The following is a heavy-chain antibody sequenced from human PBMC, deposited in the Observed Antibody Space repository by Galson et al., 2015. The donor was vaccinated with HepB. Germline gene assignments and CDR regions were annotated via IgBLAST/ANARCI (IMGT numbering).Heavy chain of an antibody. CDR2: IYSDGRT. CDR1: GFTVSSND. CDR3: ARDAPFIGMHG. J-gene: IGHJ6*02. Sequence: SLRLSCAASGFTVSSNDMSWVRQAPGEGLEWVSGIYSDGRTYYADSVKGRFTISRNNSKNTLYLQMNSLRAEDTAVYYCARDAPFIGMHGWGQGTTVTVSS. V-gene: IGHV3-53*01. D-gene: IGHD3-16*01.